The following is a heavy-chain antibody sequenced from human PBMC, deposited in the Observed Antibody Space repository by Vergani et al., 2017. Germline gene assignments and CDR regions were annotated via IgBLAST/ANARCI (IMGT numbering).Heavy chain of an antibody. CDR1: GFTFSSYA. CDR2: ISGSGGST. D-gene: IGHD4-11*01. V-gene: IGHV3-23*01. CDR3: AKRRLHSYYFDY. J-gene: IGHJ4*02. Sequence: EVQLLESGGGLVQPGGSLRLSCAASGFTFSSYAMSWVRQAPGKGLEWVSAISGSGGSTYCADSVKGRFTISRDNSKNTLYLQMNSLRAEDTAVYYCAKRRLHSYYFDYWGQGTLVTVSS.